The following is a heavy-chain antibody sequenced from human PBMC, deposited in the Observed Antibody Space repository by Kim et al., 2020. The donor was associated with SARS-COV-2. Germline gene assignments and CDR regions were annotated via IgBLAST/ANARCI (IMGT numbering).Heavy chain of an antibody. CDR1: GGSFSGYY. J-gene: IGHJ4*02. Sequence: SETLSLTCAVYGGSFSGYYWSWIRQPPGKGLEWIGEINHSGSTNYNPSLKSRVTISVDTSKNQFSLKLSSVTAADTAVYYCARGSISYSGNHYEGLDYWGQGTLVTVSS. V-gene: IGHV4-34*01. D-gene: IGHD1-26*01. CDR3: ARGSISYSGNHYEGLDY. CDR2: INHSGST.